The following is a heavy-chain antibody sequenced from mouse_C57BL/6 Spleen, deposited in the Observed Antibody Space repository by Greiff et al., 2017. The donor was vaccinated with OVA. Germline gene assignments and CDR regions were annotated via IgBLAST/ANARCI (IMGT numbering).Heavy chain of an antibody. Sequence: QVQLKQSGPELVKPGASVKISCKASGYAFSSSWMNWVKQRPGQGLEWIGRIYPGDGDTNYNEKFKGKATLTADKSSSTAYMQLSSLTSEDSAVYFCARGYGRSYRGYAMDYWGKGTSVTVSS. D-gene: IGHD1-1*01. CDR1: GYAFSSSW. CDR2: IYPGDGDT. V-gene: IGHV1-82*01. J-gene: IGHJ4*01. CDR3: ARGYGRSYRGYAMDY.